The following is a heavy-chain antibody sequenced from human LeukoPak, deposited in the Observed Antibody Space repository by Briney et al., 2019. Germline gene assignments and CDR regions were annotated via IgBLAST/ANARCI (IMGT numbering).Heavy chain of an antibody. V-gene: IGHV4-59*01. CDR2: IYYSGST. Sequence: SETLSLTCTVSSGSISSNYWNWIRQPPGKGLEWIGYIYYSGSTDYNPSLKSRVTISVDTSKNQFSLKLSSVTAADTAVYYCARDLGYGDPFDYWGQGTLVTVSS. J-gene: IGHJ4*02. CDR1: SGSISSNY. CDR3: ARDLGYGDPFDY. D-gene: IGHD4-17*01.